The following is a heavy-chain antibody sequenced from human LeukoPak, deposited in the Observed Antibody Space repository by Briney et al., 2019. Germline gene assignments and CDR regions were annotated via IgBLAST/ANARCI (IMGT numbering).Heavy chain of an antibody. J-gene: IGHJ6*04. V-gene: IGHV3-7*03. D-gene: IGHD3-10*01. Sequence: GGSLRLSCVASVFTFRDYWMTWVRQAPGKGLEWVANIKEDGTEKYYVDSVKGRFTISRDNVKNSLYLQMNSLRAEDTAVYYCARDKWVFGSGSVYYGMDVWGKGTTVTVSS. CDR1: VFTFRDYW. CDR2: IKEDGTEK. CDR3: ARDKWVFGSGSVYYGMDV.